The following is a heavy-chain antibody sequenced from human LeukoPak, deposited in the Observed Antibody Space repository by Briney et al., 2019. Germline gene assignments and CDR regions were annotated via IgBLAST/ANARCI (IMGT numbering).Heavy chain of an antibody. CDR3: ARVRPLSRGDYPNWFDP. V-gene: IGHV3-30*04. Sequence: HPGGSLRLSCAASGFTFSSYAMHWVRQAPGKGLEWVAVISYDGSNKYYADSVKGRFTISRDNSKNTLYLQMNSLRAEDTAVYYCARVRPLSRGDYPNWFDPWGQGTLVTVSS. CDR2: ISYDGSNK. CDR1: GFTFSSYA. D-gene: IGHD4-17*01. J-gene: IGHJ5*02.